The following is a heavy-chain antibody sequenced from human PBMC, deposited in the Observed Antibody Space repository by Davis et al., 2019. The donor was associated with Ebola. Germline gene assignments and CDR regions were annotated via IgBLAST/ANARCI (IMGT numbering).Heavy chain of an antibody. V-gene: IGHV1-2*04. D-gene: IGHD5-12*01. Sequence: ASVKVSCKASGYTFTGYYMHWVRQAPGQGLEWMGWINPNSGGTNYAQKFQGWVTMTTDTSTSTAYMELRSLRSDDTAVYYCARGRSMVATQVGLRYWGQGTLVTVSS. CDR3: ARGRSMVATQVGLRY. CDR2: INPNSGGT. CDR1: GYTFTGYY. J-gene: IGHJ4*02.